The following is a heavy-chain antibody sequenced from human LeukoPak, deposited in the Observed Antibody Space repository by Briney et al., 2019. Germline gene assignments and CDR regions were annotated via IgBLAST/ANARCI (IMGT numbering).Heavy chain of an antibody. CDR1: RFAFSRFS. Sequence: GGSLRLSCAASRFAFSRFSMHWVRQAPGKGLEWMATISYDGSDKYYADSVRGRFTISRDLSSNTLYLQLHSLTTDDTAVYYCASPPRSVYDFDAFDFWGQGTTVLVSS. CDR2: ISYDGSDK. J-gene: IGHJ3*01. V-gene: IGHV3-30*01. D-gene: IGHD3/OR15-3a*01. CDR3: ASPPRSVYDFDAFDF.